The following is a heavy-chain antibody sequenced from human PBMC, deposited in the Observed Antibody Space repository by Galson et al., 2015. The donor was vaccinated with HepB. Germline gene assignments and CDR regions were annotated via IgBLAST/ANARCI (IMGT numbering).Heavy chain of an antibody. D-gene: IGHD1-26*01. J-gene: IGHJ4*01. CDR3: ARDRAWDDYFDY. Sequence: SVKVSCKASGGTFTTYATSWVRQAPGQGLEWMGGIIPISGTAKYAQKLQGRVTITADESTSTAYMELSSLRSEDTAVYYCARDRAWDDYFDYWGQGTLVTVSS. V-gene: IGHV1-69*13. CDR2: IIPISGTA. CDR1: GGTFTTYA.